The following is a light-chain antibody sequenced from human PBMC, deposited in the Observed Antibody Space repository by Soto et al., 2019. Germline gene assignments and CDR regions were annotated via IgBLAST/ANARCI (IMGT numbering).Light chain of an antibody. CDR1: QGIRND. Sequence: AIQMTQSPSSLSASVGDRVTITCRASQGIRNDLGWYQQKPGKAPNLLIYGASSLQSGVPSRFSGSGSGPDFTLTISSLQPEDFATYYCLQDYNYPRTFGQGTKVEIK. V-gene: IGKV1-6*01. CDR2: GAS. J-gene: IGKJ1*01. CDR3: LQDYNYPRT.